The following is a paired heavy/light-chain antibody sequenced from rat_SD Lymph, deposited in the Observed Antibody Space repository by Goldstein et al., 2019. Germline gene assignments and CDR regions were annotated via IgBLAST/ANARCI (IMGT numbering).Heavy chain of an antibody. CDR1: GFTFSDYG. Sequence: EVQLVESGGGLVQPGRSLKLSCAASGFTFSDYGMHWIRLAPTKGLEWVTSISCDGDSTYYRDSVKGRFTISRDNAKSTLYLQMDSLRSEDTATYYCATAPRFITTVVDWFTYWGQGTLVTVSS. CDR3: ATAPRFITTVVDWFTY. D-gene: IGHD1-1*01. CDR2: ISCDGDST. J-gene: IGHJ3*01. V-gene: IGHV5-19*01.
Light chain of an antibody. V-gene: IGKV14S19*01. CDR3: LQHKQYPLT. J-gene: IGKJ5*01. CDR1: QDIGNY. Sequence: DIQMTQSPSSMSVSLGDRVTITCRASQDIGNYLSWYQQKPEKSPKLMIYGATNLEDGVPSRFRGGRSGSDYSLTINSLESEDTGIYFCLQHKQYPLTFGSGTKLEMK. CDR2: GAT.